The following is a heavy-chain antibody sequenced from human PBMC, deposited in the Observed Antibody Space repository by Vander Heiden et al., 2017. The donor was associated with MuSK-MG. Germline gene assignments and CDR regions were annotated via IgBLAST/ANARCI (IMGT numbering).Heavy chain of an antibody. Sequence: EVQLLESGGGLVQPGGSLRLPCAASGFTFSRYALTWLRQAPGKGLEWVSAISGSGGSTYYADSVKGRFTISRDNSKNTLYLQMNSLRAEDTAVYYCAKYSNYPGYYYYYMDVWGKGTSVTVSS. CDR1: GFTFSRYA. CDR2: ISGSGGST. CDR3: AKYSNYPGYYYYYMDV. V-gene: IGHV3-23*01. J-gene: IGHJ6*03. D-gene: IGHD4-4*01.